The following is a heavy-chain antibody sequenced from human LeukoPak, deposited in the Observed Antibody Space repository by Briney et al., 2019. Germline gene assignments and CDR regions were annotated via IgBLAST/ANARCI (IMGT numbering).Heavy chain of an antibody. CDR2: INHSRST. Sequence: SETLSLTCAVYGGSFSGYYWSWIRPPPGKGLEWFGEINHSRSTNYNPSLKSRVTISVDTSKNQFTLKLSSVTAAGTAVYYWSRPGCYYRGRNWFDPWGQGTLVTVSS. V-gene: IGHV4-34*01. CDR1: GGSFSGYY. CDR3: SRPGCYYRGRNWFDP. J-gene: IGHJ5*02. D-gene: IGHD3-10*01.